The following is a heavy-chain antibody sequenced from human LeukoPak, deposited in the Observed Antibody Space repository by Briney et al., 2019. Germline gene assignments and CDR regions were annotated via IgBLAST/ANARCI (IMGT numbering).Heavy chain of an antibody. V-gene: IGHV7-4-1*02. CDR1: GYTFTRHA. Sequence: GASVKVSCTPSGYTFTRHAINWVRQVPGQGFEWMGWISVDTGNPTYAQGFAGRFVFSLDTSVGTANLQISSLKPEDTAVYYCARDGYEYCSSTSCPDYWGQGTLVTVSS. J-gene: IGHJ4*02. CDR3: ARDGYEYCSSTSCPDY. D-gene: IGHD2-2*01. CDR2: ISVDTGNP.